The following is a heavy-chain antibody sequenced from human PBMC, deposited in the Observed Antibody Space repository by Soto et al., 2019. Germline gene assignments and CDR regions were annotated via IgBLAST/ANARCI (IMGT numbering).Heavy chain of an antibody. CDR1: GFTFRSFT. D-gene: IGHD6-13*01. CDR2: ISSNSAYV. V-gene: IGHV3-21*01. CDR3: TRDASRDSSARGWFDP. J-gene: IGHJ5*02. Sequence: GGSLRLSCAASGFTFRSFTMNWVRQAPGKGLEWVSTISSNSAYVYYTDALRGRFTISRDNAKNSLHLQMNSLRAEDTAVYYCTRDASRDSSARGWFDPWGPGTLVTVSS.